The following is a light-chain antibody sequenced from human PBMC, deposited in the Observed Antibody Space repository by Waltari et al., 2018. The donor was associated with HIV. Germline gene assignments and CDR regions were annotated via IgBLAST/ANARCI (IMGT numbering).Light chain of an antibody. CDR3: QQYGSSAT. V-gene: IGKV3-20*01. CDR1: QSVSSSY. Sequence: IVLTQSPGTLSLSPGERATLSCRTSQSVSSSYLAWYQQKPGQAPRLLIYGASSRATGIPDRFSGSGSGTDITLTISRLEPEDFAVYYCQQYGSSATFGGGTKVEIK. J-gene: IGKJ4*01. CDR2: GAS.